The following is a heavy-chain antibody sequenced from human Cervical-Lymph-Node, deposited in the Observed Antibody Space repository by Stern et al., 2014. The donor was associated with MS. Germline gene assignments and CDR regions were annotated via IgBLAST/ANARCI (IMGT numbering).Heavy chain of an antibody. CDR3: ARDYGDYAFDY. CDR1: GYRFTAHW. D-gene: IGHD4-17*01. CDR2: IYPGDSDT. V-gene: IGHV5-51*01. Sequence: EVQLVESGAEVKKPGESLKISCKGSGYRFTAHWIAWVRQMTGKGLEWLGIIYPGDSDTRSGPSFQAQVTISADKSISTAYLQWSSLKASDTAMYYCARDYGDYAFDYWGQGTLVTVSS. J-gene: IGHJ4*02.